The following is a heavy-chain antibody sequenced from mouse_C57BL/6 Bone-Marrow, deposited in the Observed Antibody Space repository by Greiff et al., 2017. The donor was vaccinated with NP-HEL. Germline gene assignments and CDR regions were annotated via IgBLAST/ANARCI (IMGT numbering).Heavy chain of an antibody. Sequence: VQLQQSGPELVKPGASVKISCKASGYTFTDYYMNWVKQSHGKSLEWIGDINPNNGGTSYIQKFKGKATLTVDKSSSTAYMELRSLTSEDSAVYYCARRIYDGYYTWFAYWGQGTLVTVSA. CDR3: ARRIYDGYYTWFAY. CDR1: GYTFTDYY. CDR2: INPNNGGT. J-gene: IGHJ3*01. D-gene: IGHD2-3*01. V-gene: IGHV1-26*01.